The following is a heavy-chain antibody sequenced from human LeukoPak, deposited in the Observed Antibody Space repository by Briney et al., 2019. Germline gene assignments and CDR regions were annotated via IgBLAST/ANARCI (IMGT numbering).Heavy chain of an antibody. V-gene: IGHV3-23*01. J-gene: IGHJ4*02. D-gene: IGHD1-26*01. Sequence: PGASLRLSCAASGFTFSSYAMSWVRQAPGKGLEWVSAISGSGGSTYYADSVKGRFAISRDNSKNTLYLQMNSLRAEDTAVYYCAKTPSRPWGVGATTIFDYWGQGTLVTVSS. CDR1: GFTFSSYA. CDR2: ISGSGGST. CDR3: AKTPSRPWGVGATTIFDY.